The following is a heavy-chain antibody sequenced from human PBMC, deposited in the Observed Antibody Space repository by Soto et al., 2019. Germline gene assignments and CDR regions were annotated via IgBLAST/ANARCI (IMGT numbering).Heavy chain of an antibody. CDR1: GGSISSGGYS. CDR2: IYHSGST. CDR3: ARDRREVGGYYYGMDV. V-gene: IGHV4-30-2*01. Sequence: TLSLTCTVSGGSISSGGYSWSWIRQPPGKGLEWIGYIYHSGSTYYNPSLKSRVTISVDRSKNQFSLKLSSVTAADTAVYYCARDRREVGGYYYGMDVWGQGTTVTVSS. J-gene: IGHJ6*02.